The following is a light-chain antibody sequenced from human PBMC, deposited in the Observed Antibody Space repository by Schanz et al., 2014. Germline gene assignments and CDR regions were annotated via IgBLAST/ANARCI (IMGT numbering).Light chain of an antibody. CDR2: EVS. CDR3: SSYTTNTPWV. J-gene: IGLJ3*02. Sequence: QSALTQPPSVSGSPGQSVTISCTGTSSDVGSYNRVSWYQQPPGTAPKLMIYEVSNRPSGVPDRFSGSKSGNTASLTVSGLQAEDEADYYCSSYTTNTPWVFGGGTKLTVL. CDR1: SSDVGSYNR. V-gene: IGLV2-18*02.